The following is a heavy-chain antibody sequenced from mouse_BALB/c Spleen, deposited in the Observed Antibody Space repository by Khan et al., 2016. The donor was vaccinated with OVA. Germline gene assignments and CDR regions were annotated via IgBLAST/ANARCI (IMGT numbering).Heavy chain of an antibody. CDR3: TRSYRSDFDY. CDR2: INPHIGET. D-gene: IGHD1-1*01. J-gene: IGHJ2*01. Sequence: VQLQQSGPELARPGASVKISCKASGYSFTGYFMYWVMQSHGKSLEWIGRINPHIGETFYNQRFKDKATLNVDESSSTAYMELRSLASEDSAVYYCTRSYRSDFDYWGQGTTLTVSS. CDR1: GYSFTGYF. V-gene: IGHV1-20*02.